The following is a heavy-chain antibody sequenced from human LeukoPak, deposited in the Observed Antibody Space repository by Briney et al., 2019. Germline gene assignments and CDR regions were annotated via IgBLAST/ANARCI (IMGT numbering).Heavy chain of an antibody. V-gene: IGHV3-7*04. Sequence: GGSLRLSCAASGFTFSLYWMTWVRQAPGKGLEWVANINPDGTEKYYVDSVNGRFTISRDNAKNSLDLQMNSLRAEDTAVFYCAKGDRLDNWGQGTPVTVSS. CDR2: INPDGTEK. CDR1: GFTFSLYW. CDR3: AKGDRLDN. J-gene: IGHJ4*02. D-gene: IGHD2-21*01.